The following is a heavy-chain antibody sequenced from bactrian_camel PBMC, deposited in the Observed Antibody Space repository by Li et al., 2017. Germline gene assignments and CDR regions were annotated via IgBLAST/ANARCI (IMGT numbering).Heavy chain of an antibody. CDR1: GFTFSSYA. D-gene: IGHD4*01. J-gene: IGHJ4*01. V-gene: IGHV3S42*01. CDR3: AAAGRAYSDYAGY. CDR2: IERDGHT. Sequence: VQLVESGGGLVQPGGSLTLSCAASGFTFSSYAMSWVRQAPGKEREGVATIERDGHTSYVDAVKDRFTISSDNAKNTLYLQMNSLKLEDTAVYYCAAAGRAYSDYAGYWGQGTQVTVS.